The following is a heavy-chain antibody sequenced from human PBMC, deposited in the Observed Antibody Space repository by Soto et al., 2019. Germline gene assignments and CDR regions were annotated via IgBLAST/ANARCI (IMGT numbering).Heavy chain of an antibody. Sequence: QVQLVESGGGVVQPGRSLRLSCAASGFTFSSYGMHWVRQAPGKGLEWVAVIWYDGSNKYYADSVKGRFTISRDNSKNTLYLQMNSLRAEDTAVYYGAREVAAGIHWFDPWGQGTLVTVSS. J-gene: IGHJ5*02. D-gene: IGHD6-13*01. CDR2: IWYDGSNK. CDR1: GFTFSSYG. CDR3: AREVAAGIHWFDP. V-gene: IGHV3-33*01.